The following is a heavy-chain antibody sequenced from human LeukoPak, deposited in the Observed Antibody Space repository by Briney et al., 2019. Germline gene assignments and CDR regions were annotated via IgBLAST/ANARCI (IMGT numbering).Heavy chain of an antibody. Sequence: GGSLRLSCAASGFTVSSNYMSWVRQAPGKGLEGVSVIYSGGSTYYADSVKGRFTISRDNSKNTLYLQMNSLRAEDTAVYYCARGSDYGDPHTWGQGTLVTVSS. CDR3: ARGSDYGDPHT. CDR2: IYSGGST. J-gene: IGHJ5*02. V-gene: IGHV3-53*01. D-gene: IGHD4-17*01. CDR1: GFTVSSNY.